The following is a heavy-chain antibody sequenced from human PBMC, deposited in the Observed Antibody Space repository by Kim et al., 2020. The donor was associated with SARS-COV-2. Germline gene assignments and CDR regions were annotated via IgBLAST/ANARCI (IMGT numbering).Heavy chain of an antibody. J-gene: IGHJ4*02. CDR3: ARSVAGPFDY. Sequence: YYADSVKGCFTISRDKAEIGLYLQMNSLSADDPDVYYCARSVAGPFDYWRQGTLVTVSS. V-gene: IGHV3-48*01. D-gene: IGHD6-13*01.